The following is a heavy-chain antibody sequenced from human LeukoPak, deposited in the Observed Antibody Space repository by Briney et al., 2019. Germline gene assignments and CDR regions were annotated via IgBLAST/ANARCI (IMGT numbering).Heavy chain of an antibody. V-gene: IGHV3-23*01. CDR2: ISGSGGST. D-gene: IGHD3-10*01. J-gene: IGHJ4*02. Sequence: GGSLRLSCAASGFTFSSYAMSWVRQAPGKGLEWVSAISGSGGSTYYADSVKGRFTISRDNSKNTLYLQMNSLRAEDTAVYYCANAYGSGSLTYYFDYWGQGTLVTVSS. CDR3: ANAYGSGSLTYYFDY. CDR1: GFTFSSYA.